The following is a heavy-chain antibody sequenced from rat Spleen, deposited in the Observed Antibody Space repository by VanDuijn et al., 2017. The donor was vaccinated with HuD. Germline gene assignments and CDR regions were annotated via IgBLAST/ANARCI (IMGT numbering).Heavy chain of an antibody. J-gene: IGHJ3*01. CDR2: ISYYGSST. D-gene: IGHD1-2*01. Sequence: EVQLVESDGGLVQPGRSLKLSCAASGFTFSDYYMAWVRQAPTKGLEWVATISYYGSSTYYRDSVKGRFTISRYNAKSTIYLQMDSLRSEDKATYYCTRHFSPADYDSSFPVLYWDQGTLVTVSS. CDR1: GFTFSDYY. CDR3: TRHFSPADYDSSFPVLY. V-gene: IGHV5-29*01.